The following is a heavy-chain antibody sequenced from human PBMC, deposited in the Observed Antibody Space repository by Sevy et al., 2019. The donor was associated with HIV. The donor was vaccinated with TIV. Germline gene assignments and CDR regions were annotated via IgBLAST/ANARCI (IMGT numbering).Heavy chain of an antibody. CDR3: ARGGHPYYYYYMDV. V-gene: IGHV1-8*01. CDR1: GYPFTSSD. J-gene: IGHJ6*03. CDR2: MNPHSGKV. Sequence: ASVKVSCKASGYPFTSSDIYWMRQAAGQGLEWMGWMNPHSGKVGYAQQFQGRVTMTRDTSISTVFMELRSLRSEDTAIYYCARGGHPYYYYYMDVWGKGTTVTVSS.